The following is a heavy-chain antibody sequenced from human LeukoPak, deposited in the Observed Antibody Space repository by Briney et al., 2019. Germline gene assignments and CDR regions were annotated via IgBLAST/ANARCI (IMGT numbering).Heavy chain of an antibody. CDR2: ISGSGGST. CDR3: ARALTTLTYEGY. J-gene: IGHJ4*02. CDR1: GFTFSSYA. Sequence: GGSLRLSCAASGFTFSSYAMSWVRQAPGKGLEWVSAISGSGGSTYYADSVKGRFTISRDNAKDSLYLQMNSLRAEDTAVYYCARALTTLTYEGYWGQGTLVTVSS. D-gene: IGHD1-1*01. V-gene: IGHV3-23*01.